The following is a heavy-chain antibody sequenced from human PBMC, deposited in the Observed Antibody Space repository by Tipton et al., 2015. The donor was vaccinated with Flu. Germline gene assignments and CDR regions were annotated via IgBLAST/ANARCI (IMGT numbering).Heavy chain of an antibody. Sequence: SLRLSCAASGFTFSSYDIHWVRQATGKGLEWVSAIGSAGDTYYLDSVKGRFIISRDNAKNSLYLQMNSLRVGDTAVYYCARGPLPDSNWYNGMDVWGQGTTVTVSS. V-gene: IGHV3-13*01. J-gene: IGHJ6*02. CDR1: GFTFSSYD. D-gene: IGHD6-13*01. CDR3: ARGPLPDSNWYNGMDV. CDR2: IGSAGDT.